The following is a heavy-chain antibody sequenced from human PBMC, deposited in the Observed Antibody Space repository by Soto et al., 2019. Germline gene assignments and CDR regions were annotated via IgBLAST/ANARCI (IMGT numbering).Heavy chain of an antibody. V-gene: IGHV1-69*01. D-gene: IGHD2-15*01. CDR1: GGTFSSYA. Sequence: QVQLVQSGAEVKKPGSSVKVSCKASGGTFSSYAISWVRQAPGQGLEWMGGIIPIFGTANYAQKFQGRVTITSDESTSSAYMELSSLRSEDTAVYYSASRTSFSPYCSGASCYQRGHWFDPWGQGTLVTVSS. CDR2: IIPIFGTA. J-gene: IGHJ5*02. CDR3: ASRTSFSPYCSGASCYQRGHWFDP.